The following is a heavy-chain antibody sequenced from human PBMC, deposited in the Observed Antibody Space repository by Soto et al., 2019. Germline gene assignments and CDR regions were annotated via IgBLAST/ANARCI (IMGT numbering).Heavy chain of an antibody. V-gene: IGHV1-69*13. J-gene: IGHJ6*02. Sequence: GASVKVSCKASGGTFSSYAISWVRQAPGQGLEWMGGIIPIFGTANYAQKFQGRVTITADESTSTAYMELSSLRSEDTAVYYCARADCTNGVCYRYYYYYGMDVWGQGTTVTVSS. D-gene: IGHD2-8*01. CDR3: ARADCTNGVCYRYYYYYGMDV. CDR1: GGTFSSYA. CDR2: IIPIFGTA.